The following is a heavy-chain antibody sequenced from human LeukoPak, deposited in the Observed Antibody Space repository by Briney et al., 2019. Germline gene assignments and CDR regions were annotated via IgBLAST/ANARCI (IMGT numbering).Heavy chain of an antibody. D-gene: IGHD3-10*01. CDR1: GFTFNSYG. CDR2: IRFDGSYK. Sequence: GGSLRLSCAASGFTFNSYGMHWVRQAPGKGLEWVAFIRFDGSYKDYADSVKGRFTISRDKSKNTLYLQMNSLRPEDTAVYYCARVESMIRGPYMDVWAKGTTVTVSS. J-gene: IGHJ6*03. V-gene: IGHV3-30*02. CDR3: ARVESMIRGPYMDV.